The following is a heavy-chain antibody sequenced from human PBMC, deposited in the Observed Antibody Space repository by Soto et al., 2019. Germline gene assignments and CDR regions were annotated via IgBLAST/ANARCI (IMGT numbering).Heavy chain of an antibody. J-gene: IGHJ6*03. Sequence: QVQLVQSGAEVKKPGASVKVSCKASGYTFTSYDINWVRQATGQGLEWMGWMNPNSGNTGYAQKCPGRVTMTRNTSIRTAYMELSSLRSEDTAVYYWARGGRGSGSFMAYYYYYMDVWGKGTTVTVSS. CDR3: ARGGRGSGSFMAYYYYYMDV. CDR2: MNPNSGNT. D-gene: IGHD3-10*01. V-gene: IGHV1-8*01. CDR1: GYTFTSYD.